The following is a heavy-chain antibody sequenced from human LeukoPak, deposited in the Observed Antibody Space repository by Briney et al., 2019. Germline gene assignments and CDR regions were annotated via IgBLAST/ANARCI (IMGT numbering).Heavy chain of an antibody. D-gene: IGHD3-22*01. V-gene: IGHV4-4*07. CDR3: ARAQPTYYYDSSGYYPPDY. J-gene: IGHJ4*02. CDR1: GGSISSYY. CDR2: INTSGST. Sequence: SETLSLTCTVSGGSISSYYWSWIRQPAGKGLEWIGRINTSGSTSYNPSLKSRVTISEDTSKNQFSLKLRSVTAADTAVYYCARAQPTYYYDSSGYYPPDYWGQGTLVTVSS.